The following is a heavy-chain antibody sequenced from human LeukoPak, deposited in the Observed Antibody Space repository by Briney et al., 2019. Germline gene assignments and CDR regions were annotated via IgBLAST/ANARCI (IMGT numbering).Heavy chain of an antibody. Sequence: GGSLRLSCAASGFTFDDYAMHWVRQAPGKGLVWVSGVSWDSGDINYGDSVKGRFTISRDNAKKSLYLQMNSLRAEDTAVYYCARDGDTVLTRGYYYYMDVWGKGTTVTVSS. J-gene: IGHJ6*03. CDR2: VSWDSGDI. V-gene: IGHV3-9*01. CDR3: ARDGDTVLTRGYYYYMDV. CDR1: GFTFDDYA. D-gene: IGHD4-23*01.